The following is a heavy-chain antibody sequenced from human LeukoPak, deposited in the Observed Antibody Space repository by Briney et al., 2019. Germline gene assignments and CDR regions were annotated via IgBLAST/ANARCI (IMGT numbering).Heavy chain of an antibody. CDR2: ISSSGSTI. V-gene: IGHV3-48*03. CDR3: AREVDSYGPHFDY. D-gene: IGHD5-18*01. J-gene: IGHJ4*02. Sequence: PGGSLRLSCAASGFTFSSYEMNWVRQAPGKGLEWVSYISSSGSTIYYADSVKGRLTISRDNAKNSLYLQMNSLRAEDTAVYYCAREVDSYGPHFDYWGQGTLVTVSS. CDR1: GFTFSSYE.